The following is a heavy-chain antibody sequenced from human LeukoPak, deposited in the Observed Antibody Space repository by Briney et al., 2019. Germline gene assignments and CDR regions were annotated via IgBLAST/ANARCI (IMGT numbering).Heavy chain of an antibody. CDR3: ATGTTYCGGDCYPPIDY. J-gene: IGHJ4*02. Sequence: NPSETLSLTCTVSGGSISSGGYYWSWIRQPPGKGLEWIGYIYHSGSTYYNPSLKSRVTISVDRSKNQFSLKLSSVTAADTAVYYCATGTTYCGGDCYPPIDYWGQGTLVTVSS. V-gene: IGHV4-30-2*01. CDR1: GGSISSGGYY. CDR2: IYHSGST. D-gene: IGHD2-21*01.